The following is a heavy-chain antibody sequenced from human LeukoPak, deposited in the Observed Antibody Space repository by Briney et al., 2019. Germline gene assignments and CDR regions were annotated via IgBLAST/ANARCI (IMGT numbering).Heavy chain of an antibody. Sequence: GGSLRLSCAASGFTFSHYWMTWVRQAPGKGLELVANIKEDGSERYYVDSVKGRFTISRDNAKNSVYLQMASLRAEDAAVYYCARTSGGRLAVAVDSWGQGTLVTVSS. V-gene: IGHV3-7*05. CDR3: ARTSGGRLAVAVDS. CDR2: IKEDGSER. D-gene: IGHD6-19*01. CDR1: GFTFSHYW. J-gene: IGHJ4*02.